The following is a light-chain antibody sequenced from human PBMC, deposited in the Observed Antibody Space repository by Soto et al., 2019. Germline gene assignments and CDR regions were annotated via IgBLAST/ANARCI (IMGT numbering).Light chain of an antibody. Sequence: QSALAQPPSVSGSPGQSIAISCTGTSSDVGGYNYVSWHQQHPGKAPKVLISVVSNRPSGVSNRFSGSKSGNTASLTISGLKTEDEADYYCNSYINTTIPVFGGGTKLTVL. J-gene: IGLJ3*02. CDR3: NSYINTTIPV. CDR2: VVS. V-gene: IGLV2-14*01. CDR1: SSDVGGYNY.